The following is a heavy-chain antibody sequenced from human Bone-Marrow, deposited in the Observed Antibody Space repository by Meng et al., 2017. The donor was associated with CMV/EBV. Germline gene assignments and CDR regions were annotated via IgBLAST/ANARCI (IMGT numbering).Heavy chain of an antibody. CDR3: ARSGYSSGWTKFPFDY. V-gene: IGHV4-34*01. CDR1: GGSFSGYY. Sequence: SETLSLTCAVYGGSFSGYYWSWIRQPPGKGLEWIGEINHSGSTNYNPSLKSRVTISVDTSKNQFSLKLSSVTAADTAVYYCARSGYSSGWTKFPFDYCGQGTLVTVSS. J-gene: IGHJ4*02. CDR2: INHSGST. D-gene: IGHD6-19*01.